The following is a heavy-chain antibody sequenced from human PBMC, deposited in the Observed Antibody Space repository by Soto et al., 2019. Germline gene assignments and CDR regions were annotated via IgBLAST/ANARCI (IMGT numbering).Heavy chain of an antibody. Sequence: EVQLVETGGGLIQPGGSLRLSCAASGFTVSSNYMSWVRQAPGKGLEWVSVIYSGGSTYYAASVKGRFTISRDNSKNTLYLQMISLRAEDTAVYYCARSQAARRSKGFDYCGQGTLFTVSS. CDR1: GFTVSSNY. CDR2: IYSGGST. D-gene: IGHD6-6*01. V-gene: IGHV3-53*02. CDR3: ARSQAARRSKGFDY. J-gene: IGHJ4*02.